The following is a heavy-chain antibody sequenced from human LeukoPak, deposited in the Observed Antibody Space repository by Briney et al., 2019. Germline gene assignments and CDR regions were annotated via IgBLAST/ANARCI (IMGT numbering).Heavy chain of an antibody. CDR1: GFTFSNYD. J-gene: IGHJ3*02. Sequence: GGSLRLSCVASGFTFSNYDMHWVRQGTGKGLEWVSGIGIGGDTHYPDSVKGRFTISRENAKNSLYLQMNSLRVGDTAMYYCARAARFYGSSGAHAFDIWGQGTKVTVP. CDR3: ARAARFYGSSGAHAFDI. D-gene: IGHD3-22*01. V-gene: IGHV3-13*01. CDR2: IGIGGDT.